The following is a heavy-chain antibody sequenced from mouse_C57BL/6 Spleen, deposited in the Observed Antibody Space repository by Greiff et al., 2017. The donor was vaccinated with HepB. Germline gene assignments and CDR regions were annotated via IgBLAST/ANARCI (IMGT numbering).Heavy chain of an antibody. V-gene: IGHV5-4*01. CDR1: GFTFSSYA. J-gene: IGHJ4*01. Sequence: EVQVVESGGGLVKPGGSLKLSCAASGFTFSSYAMSWVRQTPEKRLEWVATISDGGSYTYYPDNVKGRFTISRDNAKNNLYLQMSHLKSEDTAMYYCARDRSAGAMDYWGQGTSVTVSS. CDR2: ISDGGSYT. CDR3: ARDRSAGAMDY.